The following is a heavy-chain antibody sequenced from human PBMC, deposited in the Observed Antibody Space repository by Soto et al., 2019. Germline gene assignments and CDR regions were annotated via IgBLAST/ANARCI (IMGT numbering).Heavy chain of an antibody. D-gene: IGHD2-15*01. CDR3: ARDVGGYCSGGSCYYGMDV. CDR2: IYYSGST. CDR1: GGSISSYY. J-gene: IGHJ6*02. Sequence: QVQLQESGPGLVKPSETLSLTCTVSGGSISSYYWSWIRQPPGKGMAWIGYIYYSGSTNYNPSLKSRVTISVDTSKNQFSLKLSSVTAADTAVYYCARDVGGYCSGGSCYYGMDVWGQGTTVTVSS. V-gene: IGHV4-59*01.